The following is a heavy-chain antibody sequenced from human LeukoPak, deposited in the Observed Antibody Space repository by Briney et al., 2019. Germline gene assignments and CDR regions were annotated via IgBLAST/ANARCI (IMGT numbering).Heavy chain of an antibody. V-gene: IGHV4-39*01. J-gene: IGHJ4*02. D-gene: IGHD3-16*02. CDR1: GGSISSSSYY. CDR3: ARRGRGELSYYFDY. CDR2: IYYSGST. Sequence: SETLSLTCTVSGGSISSSSYYWGWIRQPPGKGLEWIGSIYYSGSTYYNPSLKSRVTISVDTSKNQFSLKLRSVTAADTAVYYCARRGRGELSYYFDYWGQGTLVTVSS.